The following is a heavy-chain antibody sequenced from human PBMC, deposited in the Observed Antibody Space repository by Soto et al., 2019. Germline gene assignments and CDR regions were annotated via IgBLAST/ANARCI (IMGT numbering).Heavy chain of an antibody. CDR3: VRSGDDYGSYIDY. J-gene: IGHJ4*02. CDR2: INHRGNS. D-gene: IGHD4-17*01. CDR1: GYSISSGYY. Sequence: KASETLSLTCDVSGYSISSGYYWAWVRQPPGKGMEWIGSINHRGNSYYNPSLKSRVTISVDTSKNQGSLKVSSVTAADTAVYYCVRSGDDYGSYIDYWGQGTLVTVSS. V-gene: IGHV4-38-2*01.